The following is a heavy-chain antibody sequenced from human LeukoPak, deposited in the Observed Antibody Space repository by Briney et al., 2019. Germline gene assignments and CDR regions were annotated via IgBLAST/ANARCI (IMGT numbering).Heavy chain of an antibody. CDR2: IYSGGST. D-gene: IGHD3-10*01. J-gene: IGHJ6*02. CDR1: GFTVSSNY. V-gene: IGHV3-66*02. CDR3: ARDRTMVRGVIAGYYYGMDV. Sequence: GGSLRLSCAASGFTVSSNYVSWVRQAPGKGLEWVSVIYSGGSTYYADSVKGRFTISRDNSKNTLYLQMNSLRAEDTAVYYCARDRTMVRGVIAGYYYGMDVWGQGTTVTVS.